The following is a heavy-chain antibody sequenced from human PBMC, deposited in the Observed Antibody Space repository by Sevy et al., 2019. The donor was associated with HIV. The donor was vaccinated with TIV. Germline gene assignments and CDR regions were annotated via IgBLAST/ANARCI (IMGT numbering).Heavy chain of an antibody. CDR1: GYRLIEVS. J-gene: IGHJ6*02. D-gene: IGHD2-15*01. V-gene: IGHV1-24*01. CDR3: AADRGEDYCSGNSCQRHYYYGLDV. CDR2: LDPEDGET. Sequence: ASVKVSCKVSGYRLIEVSMHWVRQAPGKGLEWMGHLDPEDGETIYAQNFQGRVTMTEDTSTDTAYMEVSSLRSKDTAVYYCAADRGEDYCSGNSCQRHYYYGLDVWGQGTTVTVSS.